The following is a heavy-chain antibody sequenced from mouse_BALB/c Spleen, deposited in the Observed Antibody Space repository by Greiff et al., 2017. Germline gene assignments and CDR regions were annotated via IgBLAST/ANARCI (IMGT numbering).Heavy chain of an antibody. CDR3: AREGRYANDVWFAY. V-gene: IGHV14-3*02. CDR2: IDPANGNT. J-gene: IGHJ3*01. CDR1: GFNIKDTY. D-gene: IGHD2-10*02. Sequence: EVQLQQSGAELVKPGASVKLSCTASGFNIKDTYMHWVKQRPEQGLEWIGRIDPANGNTKYDPKFQGKATITADTSSNTAYLQLSSLTSEDTAVYYCAREGRYANDVWFAYWGQGTLVTVSA.